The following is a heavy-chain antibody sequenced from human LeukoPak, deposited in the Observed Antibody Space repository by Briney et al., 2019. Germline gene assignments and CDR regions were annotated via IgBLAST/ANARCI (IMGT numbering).Heavy chain of an antibody. CDR1: GYSISSGYY. CDR3: ARDHYYYYMDV. Sequence: SETLSLTCTVSGYSISSGYYWGWIRQPPGKGPEWIGSIYHSGSTYYNPSLKSRVTISVDTSKNQFSLKLSSVTAADTAVYCCARDHYYYYMDVWGKGTTVTVSS. V-gene: IGHV4-38-2*02. CDR2: IYHSGST. J-gene: IGHJ6*03.